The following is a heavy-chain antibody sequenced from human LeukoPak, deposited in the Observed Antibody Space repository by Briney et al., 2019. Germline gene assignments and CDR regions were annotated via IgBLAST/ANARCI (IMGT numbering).Heavy chain of an antibody. D-gene: IGHD1-7*01. CDR2: ISYDGSNK. J-gene: IGHJ4*02. CDR3: ARDRTGTTALDY. V-gene: IGHV3-30*19. Sequence: GGSLRLSCAASGFTFSSYGMHWVRQAPGKGLEWVAVISYDGSNKYYADSVKGRFTISRDSSKNTLYLQMNSLRAEDTAVYYCARDRTGTTALDYWGQGTLVTVSS. CDR1: GFTFSSYG.